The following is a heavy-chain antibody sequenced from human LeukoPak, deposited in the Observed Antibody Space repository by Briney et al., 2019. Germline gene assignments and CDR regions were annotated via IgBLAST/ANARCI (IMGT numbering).Heavy chain of an antibody. D-gene: IGHD2-2*03. CDR3: ARDIGYCSSTSCYGSPP. Sequence: GGSLRLPCAASGFTFSSYAMHWVRQAPGKGLEWVAVISYDGSNKYYADSVKGRFTISRDNSKSTLYLQMNSLRAEDTAVYYCARDIGYCSSTSCYGSPPWGQGTLVTVSS. V-gene: IGHV3-30-3*01. CDR1: GFTFSSYA. CDR2: ISYDGSNK. J-gene: IGHJ5*02.